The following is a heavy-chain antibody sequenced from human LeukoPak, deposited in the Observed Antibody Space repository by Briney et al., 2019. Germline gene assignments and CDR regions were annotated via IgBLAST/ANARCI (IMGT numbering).Heavy chain of an antibody. Sequence: ASVKVSCKASGYTFTSYAMHWVRQAPGQRLECMGWINTGNGNTKYSQKFQGRVTITRDTSASTAYMDLSSLRSEDTAVYYCARDTETAIPLPYYFDYWGQGTLVTVSS. D-gene: IGHD2-21*02. CDR3: ARDTETAIPLPYYFDY. CDR1: GYTFTSYA. CDR2: INTGNGNT. J-gene: IGHJ4*02. V-gene: IGHV1-3*04.